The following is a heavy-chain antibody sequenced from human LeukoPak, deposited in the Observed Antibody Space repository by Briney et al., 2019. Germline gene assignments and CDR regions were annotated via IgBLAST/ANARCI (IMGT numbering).Heavy chain of an antibody. CDR3: ARAPDGNAYYPDY. CDR2: ITSGYPYI. D-gene: IGHD3-22*01. J-gene: IGHJ4*02. Sequence: GGSLRLSCEASGFTFSNYGMIWVRQAPGKGLEWVSSITSGYPYINYADSVKGRFTITRDDVMRSLFLHMDSLGAEDTAIYFCARAPDGNAYYPDYWGQGIQVTVSS. V-gene: IGHV3-21*01. CDR1: GFTFSNYG.